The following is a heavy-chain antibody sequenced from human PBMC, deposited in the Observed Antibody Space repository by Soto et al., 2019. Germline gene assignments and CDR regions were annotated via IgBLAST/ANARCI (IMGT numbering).Heavy chain of an antibody. CDR1: GGSISSYY. V-gene: IGHV4-59*01. J-gene: IGHJ4*02. D-gene: IGHD5-12*01. Sequence: QVQLQESGPGLVKPSETLSLTCTVSGGSISSYYWSWIRQPPGKGLEWIGYIYYSGSTNYNPSITRRVTISRDTSKNQNTLKLSTVTAADTAVYYCARPTSGYERFDYRGQGTLVTVSS. CDR2: IYYSGST. CDR3: ARPTSGYERFDY.